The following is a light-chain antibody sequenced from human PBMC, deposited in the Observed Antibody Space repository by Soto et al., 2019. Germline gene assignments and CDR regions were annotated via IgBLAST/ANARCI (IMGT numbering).Light chain of an antibody. V-gene: IGKV1-6*01. CDR3: LQDHSYPWT. Sequence: AIPLTQSPSSLSASVGDRVSITCRARQGIRNDLGWYQHKPGKAPKLLIPGASSLQSGVPSRFSGSASGTEFTLTISSLQPEDLASYYCLQDHSYPWTFGQGTKVEL. CDR1: QGIRND. CDR2: GAS. J-gene: IGKJ1*01.